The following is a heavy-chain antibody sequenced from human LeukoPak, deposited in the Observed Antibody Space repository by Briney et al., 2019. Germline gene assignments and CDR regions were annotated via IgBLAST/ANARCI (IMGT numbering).Heavy chain of an antibody. D-gene: IGHD3-22*01. CDR3: AGHPPEIYYDSSGYYLDY. Sequence: GESLKISCKGSGYSFTSYWIGWVRQMPGKGLEWMGIIYPGDSDTRYSPSFQGQVTISADKSISTAYLQWSSLKASDTAMYYCAGHPPEIYYDSSGYYLDYWGQGTLVTVSS. V-gene: IGHV5-51*01. CDR1: GYSFTSYW. J-gene: IGHJ4*02. CDR2: IYPGDSDT.